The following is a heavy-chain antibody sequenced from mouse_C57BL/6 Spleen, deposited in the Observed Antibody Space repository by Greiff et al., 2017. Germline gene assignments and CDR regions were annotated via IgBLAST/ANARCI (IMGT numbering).Heavy chain of an antibody. CDR3: ARTTVVATRYFDV. Sequence: VQLQQPGAELVKPGASVKLSCKASGYTFTSYWMHWVKQRPGQGLEWIGMIHPNSGSTNYNEKFKSKATLTVDKSSSTAYMQLSSLTSEDSAVYYCARTTVVATRYFDVWGTGTTVTVSS. CDR2: IHPNSGST. CDR1: GYTFTSYW. J-gene: IGHJ1*03. V-gene: IGHV1-64*01. D-gene: IGHD1-1*01.